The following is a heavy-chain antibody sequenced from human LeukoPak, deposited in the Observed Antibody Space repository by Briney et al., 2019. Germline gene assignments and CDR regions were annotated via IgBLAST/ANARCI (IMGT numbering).Heavy chain of an antibody. CDR2: ITTSSTYI. D-gene: IGHD6-19*01. V-gene: IGHV3-21*01. Sequence: GGSLRLSCAASGFTFSSYSMSWVRQAPGKGLEWVSSITTSSTYISYADSVKGRFTISRDNAKNSLYLQMNSLRAEDTAVYYCARGKYSSGWFDYWGQGTLVAVSS. CDR1: GFTFSSYS. CDR3: ARGKYSSGWFDY. J-gene: IGHJ4*02.